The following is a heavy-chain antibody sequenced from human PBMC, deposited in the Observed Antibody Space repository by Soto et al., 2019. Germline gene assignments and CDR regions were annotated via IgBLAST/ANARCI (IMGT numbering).Heavy chain of an antibody. V-gene: IGHV4-34*01. J-gene: IGHJ6*02. CDR1: GGSFSGYY. CDR2: INHSGST. CDR3: AREGVSSSWYNYYAMDV. D-gene: IGHD6-13*01. Sequence: SETLSLTCAVYGGSFSGYYWSWIRQPPGKGLEWIGEINHSGSTNYNPSLKSRVTISVDTSKNQFSLKLSSVTAADTAVYYCAREGVSSSWYNYYAMDVWAKGPRSPSP.